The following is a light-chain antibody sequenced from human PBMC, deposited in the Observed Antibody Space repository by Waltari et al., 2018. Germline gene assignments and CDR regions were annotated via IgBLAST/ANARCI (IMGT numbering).Light chain of an antibody. V-gene: IGKV3-11*01. Sequence: EIVLTQSPATLFLSPGERATLSCRASQSVSSNLAWYQQKPGQAPRLLVYDASNRATGVPARFRGSGSGTDFTLIISSLEPEDFAVYYCQHRHNWPLAFGGGTKVEIK. CDR3: QHRHNWPLA. J-gene: IGKJ4*01. CDR1: QSVSSN. CDR2: DAS.